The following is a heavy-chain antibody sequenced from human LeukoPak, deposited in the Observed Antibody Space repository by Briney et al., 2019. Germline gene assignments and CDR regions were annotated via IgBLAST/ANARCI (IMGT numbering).Heavy chain of an antibody. CDR1: GFTFSSYA. J-gene: IGHJ3*02. CDR3: AKSTYCSSTSCLDAFDI. CDR2: ISGSGGST. D-gene: IGHD2-2*01. Sequence: GGSLRLSCAASGFTFSSYAMSWVRQAPGKGLEWVSAISGSGGSTYYADSVKGRFTISRDNSKNTLYLQMNSLRAEDTAVYYCAKSTYCSSTSCLDAFDIWGQGTMVTVSS. V-gene: IGHV3-23*01.